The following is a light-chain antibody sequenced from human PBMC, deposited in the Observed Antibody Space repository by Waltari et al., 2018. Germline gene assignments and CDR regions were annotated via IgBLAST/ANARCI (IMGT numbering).Light chain of an antibody. Sequence: SSELTQPSSVSVSPGQTARITCSGDSRPTKYTRWFQQKPGQAPVLVLYQDSARPSGIPERFSGSSSGTTVTLTISGAQVEDEADYYCYSTTDNNLGVFGPGTRVTVL. J-gene: IGLJ1*01. CDR2: QDS. CDR3: YSTTDNNLGV. V-gene: IGLV3-27*01. CDR1: SRPTKY.